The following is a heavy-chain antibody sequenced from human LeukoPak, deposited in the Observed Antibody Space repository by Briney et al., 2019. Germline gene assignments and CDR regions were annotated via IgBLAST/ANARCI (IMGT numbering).Heavy chain of an antibody. D-gene: IGHD4-11*01. V-gene: IGHV4-59*01. CDR1: GGSISSYY. CDR2: IYYSGST. Sequence: SETLSLTCPVSGGSISSYYWSWIRQPPGKGLEWIGYIYYSGSTNYNPSLKSRVTISVDTSKNQFSLKLNSVTAADTAVYYCARHSGSNSHYGMDVWGQGTTVTVSS. CDR3: ARHSGSNSHYGMDV. J-gene: IGHJ6*02.